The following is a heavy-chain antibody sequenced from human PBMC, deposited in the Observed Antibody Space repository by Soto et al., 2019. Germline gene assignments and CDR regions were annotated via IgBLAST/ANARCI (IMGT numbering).Heavy chain of an antibody. V-gene: IGHV5-10-1*01. CDR2: IDPSDSYT. CDR3: ARQPHSSRWLYYYYGMDV. Sequence: GESLKISCKGSGYSFTSYWISWVRQMPGKGLEWMGRIDPSDSYTNYSPSFQGHVTISADKSISTAYLQWSSLKASDTAMYYCARQPHSSRWLYYYYGMDVWGQGTTVTASS. J-gene: IGHJ6*02. D-gene: IGHD6-19*01. CDR1: GYSFTSYW.